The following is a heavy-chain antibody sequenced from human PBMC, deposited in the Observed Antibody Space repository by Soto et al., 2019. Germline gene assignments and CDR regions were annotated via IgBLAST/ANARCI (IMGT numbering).Heavy chain of an antibody. CDR3: AKARHSGSGWPHYFDY. CDR1: GFTFDDYA. V-gene: IGHV3-9*01. D-gene: IGHD6-19*01. CDR2: ISWNSGSI. J-gene: IGHJ4*02. Sequence: PGGSLRLSCAASGFTFDDYAMHWVWQAPGKGLEWVSGISWNSGSIGYADSVKGRFTISRDNAKNSLYLQMNSLRAEDTALYYCAKARHSGSGWPHYFDYWGQGTLVTVSS.